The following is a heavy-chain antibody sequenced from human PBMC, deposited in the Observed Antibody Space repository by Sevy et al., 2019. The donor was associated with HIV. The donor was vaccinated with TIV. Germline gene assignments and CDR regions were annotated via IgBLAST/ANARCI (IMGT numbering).Heavy chain of an antibody. CDR1: GFTFSSYS. J-gene: IGHJ5*02. V-gene: IGHV3-21*01. CDR2: ISSSSSYI. CDR3: ASSGRCSSTSCPKNWFDP. Sequence: GGSLRLSCAASGFTFSSYSTNWVRQAPGKGLEWVSSISSSSSYIYYEDSVKGRFTISRDNAKNSLYLQMNSLRAEDTAVYYCASSGRCSSTSCPKNWFDPWGQGTLVTVSS. D-gene: IGHD2-2*01.